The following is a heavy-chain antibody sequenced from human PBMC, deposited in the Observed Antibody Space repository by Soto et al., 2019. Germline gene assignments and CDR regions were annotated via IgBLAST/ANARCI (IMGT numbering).Heavy chain of an antibody. CDR1: GGSISSYY. V-gene: IGHV4-59*01. CDR2: IHYSGST. D-gene: IGHD3-16*01. CDR3: ARDGGEYRRVNGMDV. J-gene: IGHJ6*02. Sequence: SETLSLTCTVSGGSISSYYWSWIRQPPGKGLEWIGYIHYSGSTNYNPSLKSRVTISVDTSKNQFSLKLSSVTAADTAVYYCARDGGEYRRVNGMDVWGQGTTVTVSS.